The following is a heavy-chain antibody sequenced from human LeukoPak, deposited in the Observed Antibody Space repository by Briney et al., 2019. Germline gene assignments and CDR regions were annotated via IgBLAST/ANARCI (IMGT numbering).Heavy chain of an antibody. D-gene: IGHD6-19*01. CDR1: GYTLTELS. J-gene: IGHJ4*02. Sequence: GASVKVSCKVSGYTLTELSMHWVRQAPGKGLEWMGGFDPEDGETIYAQKFQGRVTMTEDTSTDTAYMELSSLRSEVTAVYYCATVAGAAYYFDYWGQGTLVTVSS. CDR3: ATVAGAAYYFDY. V-gene: IGHV1-24*01. CDR2: FDPEDGET.